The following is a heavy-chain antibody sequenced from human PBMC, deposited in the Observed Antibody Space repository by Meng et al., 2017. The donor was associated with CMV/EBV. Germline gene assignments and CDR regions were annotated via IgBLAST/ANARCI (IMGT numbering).Heavy chain of an antibody. V-gene: IGHV2-70D*14. Sequence: SGPTLVKPTQTLTLTCTFSGFSLSTSGMRVSWICQPPGKALEWLARIDWDDDKFYSTSLKTRLTISKDTSKNQVVLTMTNMDPVDTATYYCARISLTCSSGWCFDYWGQGTLVTVSS. CDR2: IDWDDDK. D-gene: IGHD6-19*01. CDR1: GFSLSTSGMR. CDR3: ARISLTCSSGWCFDY. J-gene: IGHJ4*02.